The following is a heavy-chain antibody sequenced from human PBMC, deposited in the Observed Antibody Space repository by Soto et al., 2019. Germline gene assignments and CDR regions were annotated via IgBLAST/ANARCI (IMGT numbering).Heavy chain of an antibody. J-gene: IGHJ4*02. CDR1: GGSFSGYY. CDR3: ARGRLPALGANLDY. D-gene: IGHD1-26*01. Sequence: PSETLSLTCAVYGGSFSGYYWSWIRQPPGKGLEWIGEINHSGSTNYNPSLKSRVTISVDTSKNQFSLKLSSVTAADTAVYYCARGRLPALGANLDYWGPGTLVTVSS. CDR2: INHSGST. V-gene: IGHV4-34*01.